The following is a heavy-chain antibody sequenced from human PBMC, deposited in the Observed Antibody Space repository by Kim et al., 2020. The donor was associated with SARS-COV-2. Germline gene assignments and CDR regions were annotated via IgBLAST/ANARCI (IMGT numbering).Heavy chain of an antibody. CDR2: ISSDGTNQ. CDR3: SSGELFH. J-gene: IGHJ4*02. D-gene: IGHD6-13*01. Sequence: GGSLRLSCAASGLTFSSDVMQWVRQAPGKGLEWVAIISSDGTNQYYADSVKGRFTISRDNAKNTLYLQMNSLRAEDTGVYLCSSGELFHWGQGALVTVSS. V-gene: IGHV3-30-3*01. CDR1: GLTFSSDV.